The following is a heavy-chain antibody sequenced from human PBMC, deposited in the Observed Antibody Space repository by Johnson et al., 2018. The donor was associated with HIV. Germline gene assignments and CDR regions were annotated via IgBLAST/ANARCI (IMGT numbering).Heavy chain of an antibody. CDR1: GFTFSNAW. CDR2: IKSTGAGGTT. D-gene: IGHD6-13*01. J-gene: IGHJ3*02. Sequence: EVQLVESGGGLVKPGGSLRLSCAASGFTFSNAWMSWVRQAPGKGLEWVARIKSTGAGGTTDYAAPVKGKFSISRDDSKNTLYLQMNSLKTEDTAVYYCSTGFSSWAFDIWGQGTMVTVSS. CDR3: STGFSSWAFDI. V-gene: IGHV3-15*05.